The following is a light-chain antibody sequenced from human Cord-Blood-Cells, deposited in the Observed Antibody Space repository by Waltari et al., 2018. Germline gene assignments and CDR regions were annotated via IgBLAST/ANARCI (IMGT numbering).Light chain of an antibody. CDR1: SGPSSYA. CDR3: QTWGTGIKV. V-gene: IGLV4-69*01. CDR2: LNSDGSL. Sequence: QLVLTQSPSASASLGASVKLTRTLRSGPSSYAIAWHPQQPEKGPRYLMKLNSDGSLSKGDGIPDRFSGSSSGAERYLTISSLQSEDEADYYCQTWGTGIKVFGGGTKLTVL. J-gene: IGLJ3*02.